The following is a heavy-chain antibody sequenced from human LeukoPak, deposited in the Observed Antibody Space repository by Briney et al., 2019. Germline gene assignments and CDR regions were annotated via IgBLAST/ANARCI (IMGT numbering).Heavy chain of an antibody. Sequence: SETLSLTCAVYGGSFSGYYWSWIRKPPGKGLEWIGYISHRGSTDYNPSLKSRVTISVDTSKNQFSLKLSSVTAADTAVYYCARHVTSYDILTGHYPHYFDYWGQGTLVTVSS. V-gene: IGHV4-59*08. CDR1: GGSFSGYY. CDR3: ARHVTSYDILTGHYPHYFDY. D-gene: IGHD3-9*01. CDR2: ISHRGST. J-gene: IGHJ4*02.